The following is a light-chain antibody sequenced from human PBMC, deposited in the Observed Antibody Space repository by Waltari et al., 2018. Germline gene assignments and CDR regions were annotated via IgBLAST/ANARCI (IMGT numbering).Light chain of an antibody. J-gene: IGLJ3*02. CDR2: KPD. V-gene: IGLV8-61*01. CDR1: SCSVSTTPY. CDR3: ALYMGSGIWV. Sequence: QTVVTQEPSLSVSPGGTVTLTCALTSCSVSTTPYPTWYQQSPRQAPRTLVYKPDSRSSEVPDRFSGSILGNKAALTITGAQADDESDYYCALYMGSGIWVFGGGTKLTVL.